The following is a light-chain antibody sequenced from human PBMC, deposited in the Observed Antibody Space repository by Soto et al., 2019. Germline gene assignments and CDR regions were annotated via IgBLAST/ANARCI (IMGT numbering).Light chain of an antibody. J-gene: IGKJ1*01. V-gene: IGKV3-20*01. CDR1: QIVSSSY. CDR2: GAS. CDR3: QQYGSSLTWT. Sequence: EIVLTPSPGTLSLSPGERATLSCRAIQIVSSSYLAWYQQKPGQAPRLLIYGASSRATGIPDRFSGSGSGTDFTLTISRLEPEDFAVYYCQQYGSSLTWTFGQGTKVDIK.